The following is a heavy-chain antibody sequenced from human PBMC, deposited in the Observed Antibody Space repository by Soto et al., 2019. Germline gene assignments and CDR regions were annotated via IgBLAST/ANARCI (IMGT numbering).Heavy chain of an antibody. D-gene: IGHD3-10*01. CDR2: IYYSGST. V-gene: IGHV4-31*03. CDR3: AREKVRGVINAFDY. J-gene: IGHJ4*02. Sequence: QVQLQESGPGLVKPSQTLSLTCTVSGDSISSGGYYWSWVRQHPGKGLEWIGYIYYSGSTYYNPSLKSRVAISLDTSKNQLALRLSSVTAADTAVYYWAREKVRGVINAFDYWGQGTLVTVSS. CDR1: GDSISSGGYY.